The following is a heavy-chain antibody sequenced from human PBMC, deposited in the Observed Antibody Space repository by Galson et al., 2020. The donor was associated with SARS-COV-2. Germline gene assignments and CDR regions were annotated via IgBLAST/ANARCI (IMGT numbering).Heavy chain of an antibody. CDR3: ARGSPQHQIYDFWSGYYSMIDY. Sequence: GESLKISCAASGFTFSSYWMNWVRQTPGKGLEWVANIKQDGSEKYYVDSVKGRFTISRDNAKNSLYLQMNSLRAEDTAVYYCARGSPQHQIYDFWSGYYSMIDYWGQGTLVTVSS. V-gene: IGHV3-7*01. CDR2: IKQDGSEK. CDR1: GFTFSSYW. D-gene: IGHD3-3*01. J-gene: IGHJ4*02.